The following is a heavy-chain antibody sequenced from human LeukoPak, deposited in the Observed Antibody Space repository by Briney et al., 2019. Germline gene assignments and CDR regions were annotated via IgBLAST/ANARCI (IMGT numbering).Heavy chain of an antibody. J-gene: IGHJ4*02. CDR1: GFTFSSYA. D-gene: IGHD6-19*01. Sequence: GGSLRLSSSASGFTFSSYAMHWVRQAPGKGLEYVSAISSNGGSTYYADSVKGRFTISRDNSKNTLYLQMSSLRAEDTAVYYCVTPRIAVAGTVTDDYWGQGTLVTVSS. V-gene: IGHV3-64D*09. CDR3: VTPRIAVAGTVTDDY. CDR2: ISSNGGST.